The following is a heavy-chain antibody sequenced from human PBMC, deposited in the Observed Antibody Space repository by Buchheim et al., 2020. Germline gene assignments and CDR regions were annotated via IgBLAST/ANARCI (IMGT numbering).Heavy chain of an antibody. CDR1: GFTFSIFG. Sequence: EVQLVESGGGLVQPGGSLRLSCAASGFTFSIFGMNWVRQAPGKGLEWVSYINPSGTTISYADSVRGRFTMSRDTAKSSLYLQIDSLRAEDTAVYYCARVRIWGTSNYYGMDVWGQGTT. D-gene: IGHD7-27*01. V-gene: IGHV3-48*04. CDR2: INPSGTTI. J-gene: IGHJ6*02. CDR3: ARVRIWGTSNYYGMDV.